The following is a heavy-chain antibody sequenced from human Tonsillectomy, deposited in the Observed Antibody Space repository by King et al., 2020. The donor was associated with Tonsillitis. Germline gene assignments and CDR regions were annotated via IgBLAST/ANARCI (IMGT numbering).Heavy chain of an antibody. Sequence: VQLVESGGGVVQPGESLRLSCAASGFNFSTYGMHWVRQSPGKGLEWVALIWNDGSYKDYTESVKGRFTISRDNSKNTLFLEMNSLRSEDTAMYYCARVRSSSWFDCWGQGIFVTVAS. CDR3: ARVRSSSWFDC. CDR1: GFNFSTYG. J-gene: IGHJ5*01. V-gene: IGHV3-33*01. D-gene: IGHD6-13*01. CDR2: IWNDGSYK.